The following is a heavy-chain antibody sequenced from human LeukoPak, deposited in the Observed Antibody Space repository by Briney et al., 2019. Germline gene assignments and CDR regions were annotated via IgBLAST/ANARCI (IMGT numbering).Heavy chain of an antibody. J-gene: IGHJ6*03. CDR1: GGTFSSYA. CDR2: IIPIFGTA. CDR3: ARDQGSTPYYYYYYMDV. D-gene: IGHD2-2*01. Sequence: SVKVSCKASGGTFSSYAISWVRQAPGQGLEWMGGIIPIFGTANYAQKFQGRATITTDESTSTAYMELSSLRSEDTAVYYCARDQGSTPYYYYYYMDVWGKGTTVTVSS. V-gene: IGHV1-69*05.